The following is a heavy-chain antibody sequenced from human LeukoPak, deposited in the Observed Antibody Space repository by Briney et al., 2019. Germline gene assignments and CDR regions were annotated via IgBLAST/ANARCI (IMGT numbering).Heavy chain of an antibody. CDR3: AKIPKGGYFDS. V-gene: IGHV3-23*01. Sequence: GGSLRLSCAASGFTFNNYAMNWVRQAPGKGLEWVSHISPSGDSTYYADSVKGRSTISRDSSKNTLSLQMNSLRAEDTAVYYCAKIPKGGYFDSWGQGTLVTVSS. D-gene: IGHD2-2*01. CDR1: GFTFNNYA. CDR2: ISPSGDST. J-gene: IGHJ4*02.